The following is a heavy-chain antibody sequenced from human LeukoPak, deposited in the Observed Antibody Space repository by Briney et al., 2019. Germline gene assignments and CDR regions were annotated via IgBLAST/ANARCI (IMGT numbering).Heavy chain of an antibody. CDR1: GGSFSSYY. CDR3: ARASKGAFDI. J-gene: IGHJ3*02. Sequence: PSETLSLTCAVYGGSFSSYYWGWIRQPPGKGLEWIGNIYYSGSTYYNPSLKSRVTISVDRSKNQFSLKLSSVTAADTAVYYCARASKGAFDIWGQGTMVTVSS. V-gene: IGHV4-34*01. CDR2: IYYSGST.